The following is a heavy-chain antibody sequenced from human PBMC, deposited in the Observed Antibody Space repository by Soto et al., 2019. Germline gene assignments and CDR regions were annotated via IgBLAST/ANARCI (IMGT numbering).Heavy chain of an antibody. Sequence: SVKVSCKASGGTFSSYTISWVRQAPGQGLEWMGRIIPILGIANYAQKFQGRVTITADKSTSTAYMELRSLRSDDTAVYYCARDYYYDSSGTDYWGQGTLVTVSS. J-gene: IGHJ4*02. CDR2: IIPILGIA. V-gene: IGHV1-69*04. CDR3: ARDYYYDSSGTDY. CDR1: GGTFSSYT. D-gene: IGHD3-22*01.